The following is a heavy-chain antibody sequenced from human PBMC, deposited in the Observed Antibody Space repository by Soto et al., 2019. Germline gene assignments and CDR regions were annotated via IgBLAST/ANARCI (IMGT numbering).Heavy chain of an antibody. CDR2: IYASGGT. CDR3: ARDRKQNGDDLPDYYYGMDV. CDR1: GGSISSYY. V-gene: IGHV4-4*07. D-gene: IGHD4-17*01. Sequence: PSETLSLTCTVSGGSISSYYWSWIRQPAGKGLEWIGRIYASGGTNYNPSLKSRVTMSADTSKNQLSLRLSSVTAADTAVYSCARDRKQNGDDLPDYYYGMDVCGKGTTVTVSS. J-gene: IGHJ6*04.